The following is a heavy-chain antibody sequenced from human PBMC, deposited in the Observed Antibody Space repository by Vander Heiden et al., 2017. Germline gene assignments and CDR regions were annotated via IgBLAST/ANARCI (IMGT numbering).Heavy chain of an antibody. J-gene: IGHJ4*02. Sequence: EVQLLESGGGLVQPGGSLRLSCAASGSTFSSYAMSWVRQAPGKGLEWVSAISGSGGNTDHADAVKGRFTISRDNFKKTRYLKMKSMRAEDTAVYYFAKQCYGDYMIDYCGQGTLVTVSS. CDR1: GSTFSSYA. CDR3: AKQCYGDYMIDY. D-gene: IGHD4-17*01. V-gene: IGHV3-23*01. CDR2: ISGSGGNT.